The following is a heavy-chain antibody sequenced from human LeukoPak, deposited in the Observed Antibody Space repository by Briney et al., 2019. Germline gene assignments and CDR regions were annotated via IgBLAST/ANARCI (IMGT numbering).Heavy chain of an antibody. CDR3: ARVFRGSYYVDV. CDR2: IYYSGST. J-gene: IGHJ6*03. D-gene: IGHD1-26*01. V-gene: IGHV4-61*01. CDR1: GGSISSSSYY. Sequence: KPSETLSLTCTVSGGSISSSSYYWSWIRQPPGKGLEWIGYIYYSGSTNYNPSLKSRVTISVDTSKNQFSLKLSSVTAADTAVYYCARVFRGSYYVDVWGKGTTVTVSS.